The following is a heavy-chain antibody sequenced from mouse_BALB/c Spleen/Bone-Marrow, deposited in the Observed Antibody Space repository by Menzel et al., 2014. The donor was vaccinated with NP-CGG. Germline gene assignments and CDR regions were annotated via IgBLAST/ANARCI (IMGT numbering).Heavy chain of an antibody. CDR1: GYSFTSYW. CDR2: IDPSDSET. D-gene: IGHD4-1*01. V-gene: IGHV1S126*01. Sequence: VQLQQSGPQLVRPGASVKISCKASGYSFTSYWMHWVKQRPGQGLEWIGMIDPSDSETRLNQKFKDKATLTVDKSSSTAYMQLSSSTSEDSAVYYCARVWDEGSYAMDYWGQGTSVTVSS. CDR3: ARVWDEGSYAMDY. J-gene: IGHJ4*01.